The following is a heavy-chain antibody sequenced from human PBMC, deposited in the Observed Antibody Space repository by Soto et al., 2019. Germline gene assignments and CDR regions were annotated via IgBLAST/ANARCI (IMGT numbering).Heavy chain of an antibody. V-gene: IGHV1-69*02. CDR2: IIPILGIA. CDR1: GGTFSSYT. CDR3: ARLGGSLDMKRSAVPADY. D-gene: IGHD1-26*01. J-gene: IGHJ4*02. Sequence: QVQLVQSGAEVKKPGSSVKVSCKASGGTFSSYTISWVRQAPGQGLEWMGRIIPILGIANYAQKFQGRVTITADKHTSTAAMELSSRRSEDTAVYYCARLGGSLDMKRSAVPADYWGQGTLVTVSS.